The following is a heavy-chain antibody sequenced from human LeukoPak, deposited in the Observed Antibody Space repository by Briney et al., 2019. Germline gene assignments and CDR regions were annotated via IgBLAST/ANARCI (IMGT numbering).Heavy chain of an antibody. V-gene: IGHV3-48*01. Sequence: GGSLRLSCAASGFTFSSYWMNWVRQAPGKGLEWVSYISSSSSTIYYADSVKGRFTISRDSAKNSLYLQMNSLRAEDTAVYYCASLTSIAASVHRWGQGTLVTVSS. D-gene: IGHD6-6*01. J-gene: IGHJ4*02. CDR3: ASLTSIAASVHR. CDR2: ISSSSSTI. CDR1: GFTFSSYW.